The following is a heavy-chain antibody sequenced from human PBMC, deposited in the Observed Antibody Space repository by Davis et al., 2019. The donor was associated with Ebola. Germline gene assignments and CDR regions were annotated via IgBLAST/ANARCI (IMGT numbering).Heavy chain of an antibody. CDR2: ISWNSGSI. J-gene: IGHJ4*02. D-gene: IGHD6-6*01. CDR1: GFTFDDYA. V-gene: IGHV3-9*01. CDR3: IGGGSSSSGDY. Sequence: SLKISCAASGFTFDDYAMHWVRQAPGKGLEWVSGISWNSGSIGYADSVKGRFTISRDNAKNSLYLQMNSLRAEDTAVYYCIGGGSSSSGDYWGQGTLVTVSS.